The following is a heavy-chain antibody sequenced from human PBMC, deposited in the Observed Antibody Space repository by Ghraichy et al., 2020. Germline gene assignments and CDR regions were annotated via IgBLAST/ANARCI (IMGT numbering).Heavy chain of an antibody. V-gene: IGHV3-53*01. CDR1: GFTVSSNY. J-gene: IGHJ5*02. CDR2: IYSGGST. D-gene: IGHD3-22*01. Sequence: GGSLRLSCAASGFTVSSNYMSWVRQAPGKGLEWVSVIYSGGSTYYADSVKGRFTISRDNSKNTLYLQMNSLRAEDTAVYYCARQAYYYDSSGFNWFDPWGQGTLVTVSS. CDR3: ARQAYYYDSSGFNWFDP.